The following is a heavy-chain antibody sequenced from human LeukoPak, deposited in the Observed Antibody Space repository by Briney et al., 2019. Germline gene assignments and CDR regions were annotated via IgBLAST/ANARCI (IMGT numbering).Heavy chain of an antibody. D-gene: IGHD2/OR15-2a*01. J-gene: IGHJ4*02. CDR1: GFTFSSYA. CDR3: ARSEYCSHNNCYHHPVFDY. Sequence: LRLSCAASGFTFSSYAMSWIRQPPGKGLEWIGYIYYSGTTYYNPSLKSRVVISIDTSKNRFSLKLSSVTAADTAVYYCARSEYCSHNNCYHHPVFDYWGQGTLVTVSS. V-gene: IGHV4-30-4*08. CDR2: IYYSGTT.